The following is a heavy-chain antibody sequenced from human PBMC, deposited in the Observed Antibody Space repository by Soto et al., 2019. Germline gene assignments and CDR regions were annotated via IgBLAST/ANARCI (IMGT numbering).Heavy chain of an antibody. D-gene: IGHD6-13*01. CDR3: ARDLYSSSWYWYYGMDV. J-gene: IGHJ6*02. V-gene: IGHV3-74*01. CDR1: GFTFSSYW. Sequence: GGSLRLSCAASGFTFSSYWMHWVRQAPGKGLVWVSRINSDGSSTSYADSVKGRFTISRDNAKNTLYLQMNSLRAEDTAVYYCARDLYSSSWYWYYGMDVWGQGTTVTGSS. CDR2: INSDGSST.